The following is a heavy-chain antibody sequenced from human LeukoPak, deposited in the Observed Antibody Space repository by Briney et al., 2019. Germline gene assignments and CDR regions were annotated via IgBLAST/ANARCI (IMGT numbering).Heavy chain of an antibody. V-gene: IGHV1-69*13. J-gene: IGHJ4*02. CDR3: ASRGYGHPAFDS. D-gene: IGHD4-17*01. CDR1: GGTFISYA. CDR2: IIPIFGTA. Sequence: ASVKVSFKASGGTFISYAIRWVGQAPGQGLEWMGGIIPIFGTANYAQKFQGRVTITADESTSTAYMELSSLRSEDTAVYYCASRGYGHPAFDSWGQGTLVTVSS.